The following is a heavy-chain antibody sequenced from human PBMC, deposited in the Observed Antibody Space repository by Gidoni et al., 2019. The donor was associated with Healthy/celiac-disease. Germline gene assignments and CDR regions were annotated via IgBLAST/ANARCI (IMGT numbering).Heavy chain of an antibody. CDR1: GFTFSSYG. Sequence: QVQLVESGGGVVQPGRSLRLSCAASGFTFSSYGMHWVRQAPGKGLEWVAVIWYDGSNKYYADSVKGRFTISRDNSKNTLYLQMNSLRAEDTAVYYCARDSHSSSHPPYYYYYGMDVWGQGTTVTVSS. CDR3: ARDSHSSSHPPYYYYYGMDV. CDR2: IWYDGSNK. V-gene: IGHV3-33*01. J-gene: IGHJ6*02. D-gene: IGHD6-6*01.